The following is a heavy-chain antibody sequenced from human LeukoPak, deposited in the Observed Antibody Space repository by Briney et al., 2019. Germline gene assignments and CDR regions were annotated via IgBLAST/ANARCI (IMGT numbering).Heavy chain of an antibody. CDR3: ARVGIQLWGVVDY. D-gene: IGHD5-18*01. CDR1: GYTFTSYD. Sequence: ASVKVSCKASGYTFTSYDINWVRQATGQGPEWMGGIIPIFGTANYAQKLQGRVTMTTDTSTSTAYMELRSLRSDDTAVYYCARVGIQLWGVVDYWGQGTLVTVSS. CDR2: IIPIFGTA. J-gene: IGHJ4*02. V-gene: IGHV1-18*01.